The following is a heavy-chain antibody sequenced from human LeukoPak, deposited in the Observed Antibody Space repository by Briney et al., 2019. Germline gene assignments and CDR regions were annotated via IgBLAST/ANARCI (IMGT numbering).Heavy chain of an antibody. CDR1: GYSFTSYW. Sequence: PGESLKISCKGSGYSFTSYWIAWVRQMPGKGLEWMGIIYPGDSDTRYSPSFQGQVTISADKSISTAYLQWSSLKASDSAMYYCARGRTAAAGPDEYWGQGTLVTVSS. D-gene: IGHD6-13*01. V-gene: IGHV5-51*01. CDR3: ARGRTAAAGPDEY. J-gene: IGHJ4*02. CDR2: IYPGDSDT.